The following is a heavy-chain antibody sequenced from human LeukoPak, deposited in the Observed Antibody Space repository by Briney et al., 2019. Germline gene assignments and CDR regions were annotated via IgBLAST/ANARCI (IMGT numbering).Heavy chain of an antibody. CDR2: ISGSGGST. J-gene: IGHJ4*02. Sequence: EGSLRLSCAASGFTFSSYAMSWVRQAPGKGLEWVSGISGSGGSTYYADSVKGRFTISRDNSRNTLYLQMNSPRAEDTAVYYCAKWGRAASGSYYYFDYWGQGTLVTVSS. CDR3: AKWGRAASGSYYYFDY. V-gene: IGHV3-23*01. CDR1: GFTFSSYA. D-gene: IGHD1-26*01.